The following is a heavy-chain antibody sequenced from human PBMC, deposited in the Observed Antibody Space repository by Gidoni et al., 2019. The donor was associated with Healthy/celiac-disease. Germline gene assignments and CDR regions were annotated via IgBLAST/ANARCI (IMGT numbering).Heavy chain of an antibody. CDR3: ARGLGRVANGLDY. Sequence: QVQLQQWGAGLLKPSETLSLPCAVYGGSFSGYYWSWIRQPPGKGLEWIGEINHSGSTNYNPSLKSRVTISGDTSKNQFSLKLSSVTAADTAVYYCARGLGRVANGLDYWGQGTLVTVSS. V-gene: IGHV4-34*01. CDR1: GGSFSGYY. D-gene: IGHD5-12*01. J-gene: IGHJ4*02. CDR2: INHSGST.